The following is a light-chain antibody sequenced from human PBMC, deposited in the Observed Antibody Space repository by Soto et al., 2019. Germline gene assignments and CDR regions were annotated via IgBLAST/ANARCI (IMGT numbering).Light chain of an antibody. CDR3: QQYGSSPYS. Sequence: EIVLTQSPGTLSLSPGERATLSCRASQSVRSSYLAWYQQKPGQAPRLLIYGASSRATGIPDSFSGSGSGTDFTLTISRLEPEDLAVYYCQQYGSSPYSFGQGTKLEIK. V-gene: IGKV3-20*01. CDR2: GAS. J-gene: IGKJ2*03. CDR1: QSVRSSY.